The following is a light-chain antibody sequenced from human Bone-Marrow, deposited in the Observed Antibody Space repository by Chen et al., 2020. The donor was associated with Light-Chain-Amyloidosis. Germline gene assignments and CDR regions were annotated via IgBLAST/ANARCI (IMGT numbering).Light chain of an antibody. V-gene: IGKV1-39*01. CDR1: QSISSY. CDR2: AAS. J-gene: IGKJ4*01. CDR3: QQSYRTPLT. Sequence: DIQMTQSPSSLSASVGDRVTTTCRASQSISSYLHWYQQKPGKAPKLLIYAASSLQSGVPSRFSGREAGTDFTLTISSLQPEDFATYYCQQSYRTPLTLGAGTKVEIQ.